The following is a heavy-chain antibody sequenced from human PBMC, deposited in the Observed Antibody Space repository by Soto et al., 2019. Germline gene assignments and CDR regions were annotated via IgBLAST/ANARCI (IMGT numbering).Heavy chain of an antibody. CDR1: GFAFSDYY. V-gene: IGHV3-11*01. J-gene: IGHJ6*02. D-gene: IGHD3-16*01. Sequence: GGSLRLSCAASGFAFSDYYMTWIRQAPGKGLEWVSYMSSSGNDIYYADSVKGRFTISRDNIQNSLYLQVNTLRAEDTAIYYCARVGQDYYYGMDVWGQGTTVTVSS. CDR3: ARVGQDYYYGMDV. CDR2: MSSSGNDI.